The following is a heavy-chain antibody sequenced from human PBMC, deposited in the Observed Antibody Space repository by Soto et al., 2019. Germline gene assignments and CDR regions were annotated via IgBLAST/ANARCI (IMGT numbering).Heavy chain of an antibody. Sequence: QVQLVESGGGVVQPGRSLRLSCAASGFTFSSYGMHWVRQAPGKGLEWVAVISYDGSNKYYADSVKGRFTISRDNSQNTLYLQMNSLRAEDTAVYYCAKTTVGYYYYGMDVWGQGTTVTVSS. CDR2: ISYDGSNK. J-gene: IGHJ6*02. D-gene: IGHD4-17*01. V-gene: IGHV3-30*18. CDR3: AKTTVGYYYYGMDV. CDR1: GFTFSSYG.